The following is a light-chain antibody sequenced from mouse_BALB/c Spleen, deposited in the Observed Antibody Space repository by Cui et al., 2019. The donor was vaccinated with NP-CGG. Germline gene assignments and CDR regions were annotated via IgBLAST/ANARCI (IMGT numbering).Light chain of an antibody. CDR2: GTN. J-gene: IGLJ1*01. V-gene: IGLV1*01. CDR1: TGAVISSNY. Sequence: QAVVTQESALTTSPGETVTLTCRSSTGAVISSNYANWVQEKPDHLFTGLIGGTNNRAPGVPDRFSGSLIGDKAALTITGAQTEDEAIYFCALWYSNHWVFGGGTKLTVL. CDR3: ALWYSNHWV.